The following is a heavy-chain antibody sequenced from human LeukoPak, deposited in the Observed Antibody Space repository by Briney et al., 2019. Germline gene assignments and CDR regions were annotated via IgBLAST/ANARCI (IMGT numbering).Heavy chain of an antibody. D-gene: IGHD6-6*01. J-gene: IGHJ4*02. CDR1: GYTFTSYY. Sequence: ASVKVSCKASGYTFTSYYMHWVRQAPGQGLEWMGIINPSGGSTSYAQKFQGRVTMTRDTSTSTVYMELSSLRSEDTAVYYCARADLFDSSSPSAFDYWGQGTLVTVSS. V-gene: IGHV1-46*01. CDR2: INPSGGST. CDR3: ARADLFDSSSPSAFDY.